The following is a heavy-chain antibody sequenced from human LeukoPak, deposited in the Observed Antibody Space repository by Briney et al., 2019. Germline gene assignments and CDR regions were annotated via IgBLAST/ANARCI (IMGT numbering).Heavy chain of an antibody. D-gene: IGHD3-3*01. CDR2: INPSGGST. V-gene: IGHV1-46*01. CDR3: AREATIFGVVTPFDY. J-gene: IGHJ4*02. Sequence: ASVKVSCKASGYTFTSYYMHWVRQAPGQGLEWMGIINPSGGSTSYAQKFQGRVTMTRDTSTSTVYMELSSLRSEDTAVYYCAREATIFGVVTPFDYWGQGTLVTVSS. CDR1: GYTFTSYY.